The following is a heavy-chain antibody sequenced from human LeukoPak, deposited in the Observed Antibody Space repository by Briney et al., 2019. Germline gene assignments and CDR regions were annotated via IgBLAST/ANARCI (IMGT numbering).Heavy chain of an antibody. CDR2: ITSSGASI. J-gene: IGHJ4*02. CDR3: AKGGADSRPYYFDY. V-gene: IGHV3-23*01. Sequence: GGSLRLSCVASGFTFSSYVMIWVRQAPGKGLEWVSAITSSGASIYYADSVKGRFTISRDNSKNTLYLQMNSLRAEDTALYYCAKGGADSRPYYFDYWGQGTLVTVSS. CDR1: GFTFSSYV. D-gene: IGHD4/OR15-4a*01.